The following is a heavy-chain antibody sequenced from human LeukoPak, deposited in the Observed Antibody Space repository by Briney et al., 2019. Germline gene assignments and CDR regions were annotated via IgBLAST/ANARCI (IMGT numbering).Heavy chain of an antibody. CDR2: ISSNAVST. CDR1: GFTFRSYT. D-gene: IGHD2-2*01. V-gene: IGHV3-23*01. CDR3: ARMPSTEIYYFYYMDV. J-gene: IGHJ6*03. Sequence: PGGSLRLSCGDSGFTFRSYTMHWVRQAPGKGLDWVAGISSNAVSTYYADSVKGRFTISRDNSKNTVYLQMDSLGTEDTAVYYCARMPSTEIYYFYYMDVWGKGTTVTVSS.